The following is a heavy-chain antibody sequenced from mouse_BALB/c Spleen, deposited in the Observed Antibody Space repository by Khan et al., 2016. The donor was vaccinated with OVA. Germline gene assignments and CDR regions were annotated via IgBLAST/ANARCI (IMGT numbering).Heavy chain of an antibody. V-gene: IGHV3-2*02. CDR1: GYSITSGYG. J-gene: IGHJ2*01. D-gene: IGHD1-2*01. Sequence: EVQLQESGPGLVKPSQSLSLTCTVTGYSITSGYGWNWIRQFPGNKLEWMGYISYIGSTNYNPSLKSRISITQDTSKNQFFLQLNSVTTEDTATYYSARTARIKYWGQGTTLTVSS. CDR3: ARTARIKY. CDR2: ISYIGST.